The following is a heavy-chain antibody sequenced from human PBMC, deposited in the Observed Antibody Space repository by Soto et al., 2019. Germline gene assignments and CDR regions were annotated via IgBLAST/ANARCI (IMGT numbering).Heavy chain of an antibody. CDR2: IIPIFGLS. Sequence: SVKVSCKASGHTFSDSALSWVRQAPGRGLEWMGGIIPIFGLSDYSQKFLGRVTITADESRTTAYMELKNLRPDDTAIYYCAREAHAPGGGYSYYAMDVWGQGTTVTVSS. V-gene: IGHV1-69*13. D-gene: IGHD2-21*01. CDR3: AREAHAPGGGYSYYAMDV. J-gene: IGHJ6*02. CDR1: GHTFSDSA.